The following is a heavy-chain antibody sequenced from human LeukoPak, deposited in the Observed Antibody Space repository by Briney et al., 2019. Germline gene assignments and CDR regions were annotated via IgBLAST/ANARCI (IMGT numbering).Heavy chain of an antibody. CDR2: ITHKSGAT. J-gene: IGHJ4*02. V-gene: IGHV1-2*02. CDR3: VSWAGGFSDAASFDY. Sequence: ASVKVSCKASGQTFSDYYIQWLRQTPGRGFEWMGWITHKSGATKFAQKFQGKVTLTRDTSISTAYMELRSLTSDDTATYYCVSWAGGFSDAASFDYWGQGTLVTVSS. CDR1: GQTFSDYY. D-gene: IGHD6-25*01.